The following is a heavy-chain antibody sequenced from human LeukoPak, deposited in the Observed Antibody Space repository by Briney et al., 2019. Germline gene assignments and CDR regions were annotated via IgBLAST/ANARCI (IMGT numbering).Heavy chain of an antibody. CDR1: GFTFSIYG. V-gene: IGHV3-30*02. D-gene: IGHD2-15*01. J-gene: IGHJ4*02. CDR3: AREGSKYFDY. CDR2: LAYDASLV. Sequence: GGSLRLSCVASGFTFSIYGVHWVRQAPGKGLEWVAYLAYDASLVDYTNSVKGRFTISRDNSKNTLFLQMNSLRHEDTAVYYCAREGSKYFDYWGQGTLVTVSS.